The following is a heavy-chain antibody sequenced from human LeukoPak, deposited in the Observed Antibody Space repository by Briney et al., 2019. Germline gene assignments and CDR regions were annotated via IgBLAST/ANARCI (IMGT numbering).Heavy chain of an antibody. CDR3: ARDFDYGDYVVDS. J-gene: IGHJ4*02. D-gene: IGHD4-17*01. CDR1: GFTFRSSS. CDR2: ISYDGSNK. Sequence: GRSLRLSCAASGFTFRSSSMHWVRQAPGKGLEWVALISYDGSNKNYADSVKGRFTISRDNSKNMLYLQMNSLRTEDTAVYYCARDFDYGDYVVDSWGQGTLVTVSS. V-gene: IGHV3-30-3*01.